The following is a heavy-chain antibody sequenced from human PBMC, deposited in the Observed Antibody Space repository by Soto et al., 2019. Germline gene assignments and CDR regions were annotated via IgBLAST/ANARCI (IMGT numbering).Heavy chain of an antibody. V-gene: IGHV3-30*18. Sequence: QVQLVESGGGVVQPGKSLRLSCAASGFTFSTYGMHWVRQAPGKGLEWVALISYDESHKYYSHSVNGRFTISRDNSKNTVYLQMNSLKPEDTAVYYCAKDRPGGLVVVVAATPDFWGQGTLVTVSS. CDR3: AKDRPGGLVVVVAATPDF. J-gene: IGHJ4*02. D-gene: IGHD2-15*01. CDR1: GFTFSTYG. CDR2: ISYDESHK.